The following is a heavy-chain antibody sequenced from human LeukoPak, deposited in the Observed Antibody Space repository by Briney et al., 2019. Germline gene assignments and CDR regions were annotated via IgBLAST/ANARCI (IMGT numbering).Heavy chain of an antibody. D-gene: IGHD1-26*01. CDR3: ARGREPDFEGPWGLFDY. CDR2: ISRSSSYI. CDR1: GFTFSSYS. Sequence: PGGSLRLSCAASGFTFSSYSMNWVRQAPGKGLDWVSSISRSSSYIYYADSVKGRFTISRDNAKNSLYLQMNSLRAEDTAVYYCARGREPDFEGPWGLFDYWGQGTLVTVSS. J-gene: IGHJ4*02. V-gene: IGHV3-21*01.